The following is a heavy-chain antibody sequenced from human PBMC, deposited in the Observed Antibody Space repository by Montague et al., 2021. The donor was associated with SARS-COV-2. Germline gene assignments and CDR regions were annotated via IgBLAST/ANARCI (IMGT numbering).Heavy chain of an antibody. J-gene: IGHJ6*02. Sequence: CAISGDSVAELRRRSDENTSELPSHLNFVCRPLHRTKKFYDYAVSLKSRLTIKPDTSKNQFSLQLNSVTPEDTAVYYCARDIGSAGIYYYYGMDVWGQGTTVNVSS. CDR3: ARDIGSAGIYYYYGMDV. D-gene: IGHD3-10*01. V-gene: IGHV6-1*01. CDR2: PLHRTKKFY. CDR1: GDSVAELRRR.